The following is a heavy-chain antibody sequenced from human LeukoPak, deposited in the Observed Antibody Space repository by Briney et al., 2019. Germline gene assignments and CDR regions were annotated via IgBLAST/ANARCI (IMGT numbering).Heavy chain of an antibody. D-gene: IGHD5-24*01. J-gene: IGHJ4*02. Sequence: GGSLRLFCAASGFTFSSYAMNWVRQAPGKGLEWVSSISNSDGSTYYADFVKGRFTISRDNSKNTLHLQMNSLRAEDTAVYYCAKSLGVGGYTRYKGFDQWGQGTLVTVSS. V-gene: IGHV3-23*01. CDR3: AKSLGVGGYTRYKGFDQ. CDR1: GFTFSSYA. CDR2: ISNSDGST.